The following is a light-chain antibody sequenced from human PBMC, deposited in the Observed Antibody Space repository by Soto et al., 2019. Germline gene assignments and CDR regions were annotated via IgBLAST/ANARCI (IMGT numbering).Light chain of an antibody. Sequence: QSVLTQPASVSGSPGQSITIFCTGTSSDIGIYNFVSWYQQQQGKAPKLMIYNVYSRPSGVSSRFSGSKSGNTDSLTISWLQAEDEADYYCNSYTSASTYVFGTGTQVTVL. J-gene: IGLJ1*01. CDR1: SSDIGIYNF. V-gene: IGLV2-14*03. CDR2: NVY. CDR3: NSYTSASTYV.